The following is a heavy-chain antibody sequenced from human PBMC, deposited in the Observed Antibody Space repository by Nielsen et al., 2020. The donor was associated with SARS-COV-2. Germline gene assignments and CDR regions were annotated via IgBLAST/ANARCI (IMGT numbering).Heavy chain of an antibody. J-gene: IGHJ4*02. CDR1: GYTFTSYG. CDR3: ARGSGYGGQRGLHY. Sequence: ASVKVSCKASGYTFTSYGISWVRQAPGQGLEWMGRINPNSGGTNYAQKFQGRVTMTRDTSISTAYMELSRLRSDDTAVYYCARGSGYGGQRGLHYWGQGTLVTVSS. CDR2: INPNSGGT. V-gene: IGHV1-2*06. D-gene: IGHD3-16*01.